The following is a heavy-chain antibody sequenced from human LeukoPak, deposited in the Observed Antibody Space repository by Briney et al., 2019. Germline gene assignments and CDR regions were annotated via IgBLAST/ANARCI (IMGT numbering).Heavy chain of an antibody. CDR3: AREQYGSDDALDI. V-gene: IGHV3-33*01. Sequence: TGRSLRLSCAASGFTFSSYGMHWVRQAPGKGLEWVAVIWYDGSNKYYADSVKGRFTVSRDNSKNTMDLQMNSLRAEDTAVYYCAREQYGSDDALDIWGQGTMVTVSS. D-gene: IGHD4-17*01. CDR2: IWYDGSNK. J-gene: IGHJ3*02. CDR1: GFTFSSYG.